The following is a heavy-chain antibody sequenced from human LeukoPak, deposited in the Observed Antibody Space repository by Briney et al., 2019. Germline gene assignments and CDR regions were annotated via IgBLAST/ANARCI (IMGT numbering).Heavy chain of an antibody. CDR1: GGSISSGSYY. J-gene: IGHJ3*01. V-gene: IGHV4-61*02. CDR3: ARGISSSWLLDAFDL. Sequence: PSETLSLTCTVSGGSISSGSYYWNWIRQPAGKGLEWIGRLYGSGGTNYTPSLNSRVTISVDTSKNHFSLKLSSVTAADTAMYYCARGISSSWLLDAFDLWGQGTMVTVSS. CDR2: LYGSGGT. D-gene: IGHD2-2*01.